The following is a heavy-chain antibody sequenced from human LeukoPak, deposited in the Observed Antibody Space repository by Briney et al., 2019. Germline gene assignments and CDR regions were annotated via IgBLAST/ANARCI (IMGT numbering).Heavy chain of an antibody. Sequence: GGSLRLSCAASGFTFSSYEMNWVRQAPGKGLEWVAFMHYDRRTKYYADSVKGRFTISRDNAKNSLFLQMNSLRAEDTAVYYCAELGITMIGGVWGKGTTVTISS. CDR1: GFTFSSYE. V-gene: IGHV3-30*02. D-gene: IGHD3-10*02. CDR3: AELGITMIGGV. CDR2: MHYDRRTK. J-gene: IGHJ6*04.